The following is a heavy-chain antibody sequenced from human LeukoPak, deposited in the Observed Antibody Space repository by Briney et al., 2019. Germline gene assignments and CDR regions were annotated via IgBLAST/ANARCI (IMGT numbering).Heavy chain of an antibody. Sequence: GSVKVSCKASGFTFTSYAMNWVRQAPGQGLEWMGWINTNTGNPTYAQGFTGRFVFSLDTSVSTAYLQISSLKAEDTAVYYCARDYCSGGSCSGSFYWGQGTLVTVSS. D-gene: IGHD2-15*01. CDR1: GFTFTSYA. CDR2: INTNTGNP. CDR3: ARDYCSGGSCSGSFY. J-gene: IGHJ4*02. V-gene: IGHV7-4-1*02.